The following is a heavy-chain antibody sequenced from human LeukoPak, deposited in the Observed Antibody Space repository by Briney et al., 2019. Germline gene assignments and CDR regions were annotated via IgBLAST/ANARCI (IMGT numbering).Heavy chain of an antibody. CDR2: ISSRSTYI. J-gene: IGHJ4*02. Sequence: GGSLRLSCAASGFTFSRYSMNWVRQAPGKGLEWVSSISSRSTYIYYADSLKGRFTISRDNAKNSLYLQMTSLRAEDTAVYYCAARDSYGSGSYPIDYWGQGTLVTVSS. V-gene: IGHV3-21*01. D-gene: IGHD3-10*01. CDR3: AARDSYGSGSYPIDY. CDR1: GFTFSRYS.